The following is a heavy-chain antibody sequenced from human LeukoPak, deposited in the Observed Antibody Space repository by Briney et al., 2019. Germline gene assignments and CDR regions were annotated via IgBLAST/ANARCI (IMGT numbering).Heavy chain of an antibody. CDR1: GDSISSSRHY. Sequence: PSQTLSLTCTVSGDSISSSRHYWSWLRQPAGKGLEWIGRIYASGNTNYNPSLKSRVTISLDTSKNQFSLNLRSVTAADTAVYYCARAALLGYCSSTSCYRAHYYYYMDVWGKGTTVTVSS. D-gene: IGHD2-2*02. V-gene: IGHV4-61*02. CDR2: IYASGNT. J-gene: IGHJ6*03. CDR3: ARAALLGYCSSTSCYRAHYYYYMDV.